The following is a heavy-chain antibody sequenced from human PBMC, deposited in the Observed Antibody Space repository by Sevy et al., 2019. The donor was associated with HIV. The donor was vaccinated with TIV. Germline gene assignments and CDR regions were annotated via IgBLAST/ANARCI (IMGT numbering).Heavy chain of an antibody. CDR3: VGRRYSSAYSWSYYFDY. CDR1: GFTFSDYY. V-gene: IGHV3-11*01. J-gene: IGHJ4*02. CDR2: ISSSHSAT. Sequence: GGSLRPSCAASGFTFSDYYMSWVRLTPGKGLEWVSYISSSHSATAYAGSVKGRFAISRDNAKKSLYLQMNGLRAEDTAVYFCVGRRYSSAYSWSYYFDYWGQGTLVTVSS. D-gene: IGHD5-18*01.